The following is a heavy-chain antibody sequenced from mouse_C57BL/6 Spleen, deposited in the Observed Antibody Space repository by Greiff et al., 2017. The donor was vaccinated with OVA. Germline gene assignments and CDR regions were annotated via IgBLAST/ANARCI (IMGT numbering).Heavy chain of an antibody. CDR1: GFSLTSYG. CDR3: AKGATVVDYYAMDY. CDR2: IWRGGST. V-gene: IGHV2-5*01. Sequence: VQLQQSGPGLVQPSQSLSITCTVSGFSLTSYGVHWVRQSPGKGLEWLGVIWRGGSTDYNAAFMSRLSITKDNSKSQVFFKMNSLQADDTAIYYCAKGATVVDYYAMDYWGQGTSVTVSS. D-gene: IGHD1-1*01. J-gene: IGHJ4*01.